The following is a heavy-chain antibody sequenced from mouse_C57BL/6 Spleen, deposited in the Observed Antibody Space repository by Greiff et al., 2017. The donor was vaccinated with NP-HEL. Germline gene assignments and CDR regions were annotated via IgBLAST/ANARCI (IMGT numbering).Heavy chain of an antibody. CDR1: GYTFTSYW. CDR2: IDPSDSYT. D-gene: IGHD1-1*01. V-gene: IGHV1-59*01. CDR3: AIYYGSSYGYYAMDY. Sequence: QVQLQQPGAELVRPGTSVKLSCKASGYTFTSYWMHWVKQRPGQGLEWIGVIDPSDSYTNYNQKFKGKATLTVDTSSSTAYMQLSSLTSEDSAVYYCAIYYGSSYGYYAMDYGGQGTSVTVSS. J-gene: IGHJ4*01.